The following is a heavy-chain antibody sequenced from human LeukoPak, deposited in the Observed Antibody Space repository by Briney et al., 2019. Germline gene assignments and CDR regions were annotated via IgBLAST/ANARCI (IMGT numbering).Heavy chain of an antibody. CDR2: IWYDGSKK. CDR1: GFTFSDCG. Sequence: GGSLRLSCAASGFTFSDCGMHWVRQAPGKGLEWVAVIWYDGSKKYYADSVKGRFTISRDDSKNTLYLQMNSLRAEDTAVYYCARGAANDQYDYTGYYTRYFDFWGQGTLVTVSS. D-gene: IGHD3-22*01. CDR3: ARGAANDQYDYTGYYTRYFDF. V-gene: IGHV3-33*01. J-gene: IGHJ4*02.